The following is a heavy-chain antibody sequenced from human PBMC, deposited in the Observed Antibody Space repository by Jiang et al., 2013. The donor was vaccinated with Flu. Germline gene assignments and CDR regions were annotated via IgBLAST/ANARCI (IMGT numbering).Heavy chain of an antibody. Sequence: SGAEVKKPGASVKVSCKASGYTFTDSYMHWVRQAPGQGFEWMGWVIPNSGGTNYAQKLQGRVTMTRDTSISTAYMELSRLKSDDTAMYYCARGTVVYGLDVWGQGTTVTVSS. J-gene: IGHJ6*02. CDR3: ARGTVVYGLDV. D-gene: IGHD1/OR15-1a*01. V-gene: IGHV1-2*02. CDR1: GYTFTDSY. CDR2: VIPNSGGT.